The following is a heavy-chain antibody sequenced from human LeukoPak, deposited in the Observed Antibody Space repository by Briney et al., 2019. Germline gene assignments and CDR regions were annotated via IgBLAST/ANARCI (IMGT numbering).Heavy chain of an antibody. V-gene: IGHV3-7*04. Sequence: GGSLRLSCAVYGFTLSRYWMTWVRQAPGKGLEWVANIKEDGSEEYYVDSVEGRFTISRDNAKNSLYLQMNSLRAEDTAIYYCARGDEIDCWGQGTLVTVSS. CDR3: ARGDEIDC. CDR2: IKEDGSEE. D-gene: IGHD5-24*01. CDR1: GFTLSRYW. J-gene: IGHJ4*02.